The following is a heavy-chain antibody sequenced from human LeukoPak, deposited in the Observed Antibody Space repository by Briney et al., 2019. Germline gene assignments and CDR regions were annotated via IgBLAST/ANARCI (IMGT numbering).Heavy chain of an antibody. Sequence: GGSLRLSCAASGFTFSSYWMNWVRQAPGKGLEWVSSISRRSRHVYYAGSVKGRFTISRDNAKNSLYLQMNSLRAEDMAVYFCVRDLMGSGATTAYLHHWGQGTLVTVSS. CDR1: GFTFSSYW. J-gene: IGHJ1*01. D-gene: IGHD4/OR15-4a*01. CDR3: VRDLMGSGATTAYLHH. V-gene: IGHV3-21*01. CDR2: ISRRSRHV.